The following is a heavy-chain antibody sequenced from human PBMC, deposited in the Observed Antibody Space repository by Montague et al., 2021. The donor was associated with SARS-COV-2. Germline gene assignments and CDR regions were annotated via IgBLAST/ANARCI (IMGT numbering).Heavy chain of an antibody. V-gene: IGHV3-7*05. J-gene: IGHJ6*03. CDR3: ARDGSYDFWSDPLGVYYYYMDV. D-gene: IGHD3-3*01. Sequence: SLRLSCAASGFTFSSYWMSWVRQAPGKGLEWVANIKQDGSEKYYVDPVKGRFTISRDDAKNSLYLQMNSLRAEDTAVYYCARDGSYDFWSDPLGVYYYYMDVWGKGTTVTVSS. CDR2: IKQDGSEK. CDR1: GFTFSSYW.